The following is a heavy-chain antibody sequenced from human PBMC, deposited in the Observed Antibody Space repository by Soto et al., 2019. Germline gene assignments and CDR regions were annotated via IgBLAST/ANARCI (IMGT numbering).Heavy chain of an antibody. CDR3: ATQEVGGSYVYTFDP. D-gene: IGHD1-26*01. Sequence: SETLSLTCTVSGGSISSSNYYWGWIRQPPGKGLEWIGSIYYSGSTYYNPSLKSRVTISVDTSKNQFSLKLSSVTAADTAVYYCATQEVGGSYVYTFDPWGQGTLVTAPQ. J-gene: IGHJ5*02. CDR1: GGSISSSNYY. V-gene: IGHV4-39*01. CDR2: IYYSGST.